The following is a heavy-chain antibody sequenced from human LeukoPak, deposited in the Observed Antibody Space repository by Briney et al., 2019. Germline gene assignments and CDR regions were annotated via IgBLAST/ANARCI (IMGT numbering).Heavy chain of an antibody. J-gene: IGHJ4*02. CDR1: GFTFSSYT. V-gene: IGHV3-21*01. Sequence: PGGSLRLSCAASGFTFSSYTMNWVRQVPGKGLEWVSSISSSSSYIYYADSVKGRFTISRDNAKSSLYLQMNSLRAEDTAVYYCARDRRTVTTNDYWGQGTLVTVSS. D-gene: IGHD4-17*01. CDR3: ARDRRTVTTNDY. CDR2: ISSSSSYI.